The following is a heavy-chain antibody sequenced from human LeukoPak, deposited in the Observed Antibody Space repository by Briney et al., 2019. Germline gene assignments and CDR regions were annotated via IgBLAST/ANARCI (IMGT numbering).Heavy chain of an antibody. Sequence: GGSLRLSCAASGFTFSNAWMSWVRQAPGKGLEWVGRIKSETDGGTTDYAAPVKGRFTISRDDSKNTLYLQMNSLKAEDTTVYYCTTSGYRASRGDYWGQGTLVTVSS. CDR2: IKSETDGGTT. V-gene: IGHV3-15*01. D-gene: IGHD3-10*01. J-gene: IGHJ4*02. CDR3: TTSGYRASRGDY. CDR1: GFTFSNAW.